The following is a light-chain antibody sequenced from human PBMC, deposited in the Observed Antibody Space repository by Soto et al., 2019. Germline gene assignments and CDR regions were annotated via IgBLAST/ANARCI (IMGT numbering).Light chain of an antibody. CDR3: SSYTSSSTPYV. Sequence: QCALTQPASVSGSPGQSITISCTGTSSDVGGYNYVSWYQQHPGKAPKLMIYDVTNRPSGVSNCFSGSKSGNTASLTISGLQAEDEADYYCSSYTSSSTPYVFGTGTKVTVL. CDR2: DVT. J-gene: IGLJ1*01. CDR1: SSDVGGYNY. V-gene: IGLV2-14*01.